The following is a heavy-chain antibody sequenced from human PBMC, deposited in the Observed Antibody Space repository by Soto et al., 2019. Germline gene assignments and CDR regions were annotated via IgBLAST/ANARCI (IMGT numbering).Heavy chain of an antibody. V-gene: IGHV1-18*01. D-gene: IGHD3-10*01. J-gene: IGHJ4*02. CDR2: VSAYDGAT. Sequence: QVQLVQSATEVVKPGASVRVSCKASGYVFTGWGISWVRQVPGQGLEWVGWVSAYDGATRSSEQLQGRISVTRDKSTGSVYMDLTNLRSDDAAVYYCARDRAGLLEFWGQGTLVTVSS. CDR1: GYVFTGWG. CDR3: ARDRAGLLEF.